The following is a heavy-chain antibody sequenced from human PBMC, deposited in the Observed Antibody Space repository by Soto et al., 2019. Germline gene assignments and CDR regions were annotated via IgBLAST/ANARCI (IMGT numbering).Heavy chain of an antibody. CDR1: GFSFSDST. D-gene: IGHD3-3*01. J-gene: IGHJ6*02. CDR2: IRSKSNSYAT. V-gene: IGHV3-73*01. CDR3: NTMSQTGPKYV. Sequence: GGSLRLSCAASGFSFSDSTVDWVRQASGKGLEWVGRIRSKSNSYATAYTASVTGRFTISRDDSKNTAYLQMNGLKTEDTAVYYCNTMSQTGPKYVWGQGTAVTVSS.